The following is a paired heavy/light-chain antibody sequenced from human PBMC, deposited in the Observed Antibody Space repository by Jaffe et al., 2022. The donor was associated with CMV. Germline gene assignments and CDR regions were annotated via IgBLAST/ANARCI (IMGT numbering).Light chain of an antibody. J-gene: IGKJ1*01. CDR1: QGISNY. CDR3: QQYNFYPRT. V-gene: IGKV1-16*02. CDR2: EAS. Sequence: DIQLTQSPSSLSASVGDRVTITCRASQGISNYLAWFQQKSGKAPKSLIYEASKLQSGVPSKFNGSGSGTDFTLTISCLQPEDFATYYCQQYNFYPRTFGQGTKVEIK.
Heavy chain of an antibody. V-gene: IGHV3-23*01. Sequence: DVQLLESGGGLVQPGGSLRLSCAASGFTFTSSTMTWIRQAAGKGLEWVSTISESGDTTYYADSVRGRFTISRDDSKNTVSLRMSSLRAEDTAIYYCVKGGWVYWGQGTLVIVSS. J-gene: IGHJ4*02. D-gene: IGHD1-26*01. CDR3: VKGGWVY. CDR2: ISESGDTT. CDR1: GFTFTSST.